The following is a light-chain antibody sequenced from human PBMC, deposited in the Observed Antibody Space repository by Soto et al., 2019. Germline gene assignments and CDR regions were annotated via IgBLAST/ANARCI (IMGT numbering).Light chain of an antibody. V-gene: IGKV1-5*01. CDR2: DAS. CDR3: QQYNTYAT. CDR1: QNIRNL. J-gene: IGKJ5*01. Sequence: DIQLTQSPSTLSADVGDSVTITCRASQNIRNLLAWYQQKPGKAPKPLIYDASTLKTGVPSRFSGSGSGSEFNFTITGLQPDDFATYFCQQYNTYATFGQGTRLEV.